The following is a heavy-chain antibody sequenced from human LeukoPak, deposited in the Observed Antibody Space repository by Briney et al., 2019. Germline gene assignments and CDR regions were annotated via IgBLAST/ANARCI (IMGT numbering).Heavy chain of an antibody. CDR3: ARYGSGSYYKFDY. J-gene: IGHJ4*02. CDR2: ISSSSTYT. V-gene: IGHV3-11*03. CDR1: GFTFSDYY. D-gene: IGHD3-10*01. Sequence: PGGALRLSCAASGFTFSDYYMSWIRQAPGKGPEWVSYISSSSTYTNYADSVKGRFTISRDNAKNSLYLQMNSLRAEDTAVYYCARYGSGSYYKFDYWGQGTLVTVSS.